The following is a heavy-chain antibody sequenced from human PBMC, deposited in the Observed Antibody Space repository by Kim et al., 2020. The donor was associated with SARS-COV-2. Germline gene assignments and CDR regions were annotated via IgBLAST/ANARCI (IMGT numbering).Heavy chain of an antibody. CDR3: AREGGIVGATTLDY. Sequence: AQCFTGRFVFSLDTSVSTAYLQISSLKAEDTAVYYCAREGGIVGATTLDYWGQGTLVTVSS. D-gene: IGHD1-26*01. J-gene: IGHJ4*02. V-gene: IGHV7-4-1*02.